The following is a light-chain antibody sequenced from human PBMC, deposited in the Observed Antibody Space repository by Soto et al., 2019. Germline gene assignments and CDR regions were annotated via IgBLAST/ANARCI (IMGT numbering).Light chain of an antibody. CDR1: QGISSY. J-gene: IGKJ2*01. CDR3: QQLNSFPPFT. CDR2: AAS. Sequence: DIQLTQSPSFLSASVGDRVTITCRASQGISSYLAWYQQKPGKAPKLLIFAASTLQSGVPSRFSGSGSGTEFTLTISSLQPEDFATYYCQQLNSFPPFTFGQGTKVESK. V-gene: IGKV1-9*01.